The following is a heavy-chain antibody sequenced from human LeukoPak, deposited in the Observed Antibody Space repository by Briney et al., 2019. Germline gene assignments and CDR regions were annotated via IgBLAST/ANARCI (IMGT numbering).Heavy chain of an antibody. J-gene: IGHJ4*02. V-gene: IGHV4-4*07. CDR3: ARVAKDTAMVTDY. D-gene: IGHD5-18*01. CDR2: IYSRGSI. CDR1: GVSISNYY. Sequence: SETLSLTCNVSGVSISNYYWTWIRQPAVKGLEWIGRIYSRGSINYNPSLKSRVTMSIDTSKNQFSLKLSSVPAADTAVYYCARVAKDTAMVTDYWGQGTLVTVSS.